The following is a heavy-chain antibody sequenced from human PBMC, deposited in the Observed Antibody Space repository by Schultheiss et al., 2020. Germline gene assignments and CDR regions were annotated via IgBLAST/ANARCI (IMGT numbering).Heavy chain of an antibody. D-gene: IGHD2-2*01. Sequence: SETLSLTCAVYGGSFSGYYWGWIRQPPGKGLEWIGYIYYSGSTNYNPSLKSRVTISVDTSKNQFSLKLSSVTAADTAVYYCARADCSSTSCYRFDPWGQGTLVTVSS. J-gene: IGHJ5*02. V-gene: IGHV4-59*08. CDR1: GGSFSGYY. CDR2: IYYSGST. CDR3: ARADCSSTSCYRFDP.